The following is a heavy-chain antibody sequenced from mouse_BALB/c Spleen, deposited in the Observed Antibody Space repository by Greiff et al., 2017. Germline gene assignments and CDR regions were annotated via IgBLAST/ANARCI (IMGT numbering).Heavy chain of an antibody. J-gene: IGHJ4*01. D-gene: IGHD1-1*02. Sequence: VKLEESGPGLVQPSQSLSITCTVSGFSLTSYGVHWVRQSPGKGLEWLGVIWSGGSTDYNAAFISRLSISKDNSKSQVFFKMNSLQANDTAIYYCARNYNYGKGGSMDYWGQGTSVTVSS. CDR2: IWSGGST. V-gene: IGHV2-2*02. CDR1: GFSLTSYG. CDR3: ARNYNYGKGGSMDY.